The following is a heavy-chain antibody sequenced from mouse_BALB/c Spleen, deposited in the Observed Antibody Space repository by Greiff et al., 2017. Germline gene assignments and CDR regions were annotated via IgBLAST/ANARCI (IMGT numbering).Heavy chain of an antibody. CDR3: ARSSSYWYFDV. D-gene: IGHD1-1*01. J-gene: IGHJ1*01. V-gene: IGHV1S81*02. Sequence: QVQLQQSGAELVKPGASVKLSCKASGYTFTSYWMHWVKQRPGQGLELIGEINPSNGRTNYNEKFKSKATLTVDKSSSTAYMQLSSLTSEDSAVYYCARSSSYWYFDVWGAGTTGTGSS. CDR2: INPSNGRT. CDR1: GYTFTSYW.